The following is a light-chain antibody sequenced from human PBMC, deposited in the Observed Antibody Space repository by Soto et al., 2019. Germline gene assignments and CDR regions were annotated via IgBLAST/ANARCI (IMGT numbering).Light chain of an antibody. CDR1: QSVSSY. CDR2: DAS. J-gene: IGKJ5*01. Sequence: EIVLTQSPATLSLSPGERATLSCRASQSVSSYLAWYQQKPGQAPRLLIYDASNRATGIPVRFSGSGSGPDFTLTISSLEPEDFAVYFCQQRSNWPVAFGQGTRLEIK. V-gene: IGKV3-11*01. CDR3: QQRSNWPVA.